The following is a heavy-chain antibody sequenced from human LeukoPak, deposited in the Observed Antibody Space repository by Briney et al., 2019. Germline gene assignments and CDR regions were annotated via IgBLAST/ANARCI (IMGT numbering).Heavy chain of an antibody. CDR3: ARQRADGNGMDV. CDR2: IYYSGST. J-gene: IGHJ6*02. Sequence: PSETLSLTCTVSGGSISSSSYYWGWIRQPPGKGLEWIGSIYYSGSTYYNPSLKSRVTISVDTSKNQFSLKLSSVTAADTAVYYCARQRADGNGMDVWGQGTTVTVSS. V-gene: IGHV4-39*01. D-gene: IGHD1-1*01. CDR1: GGSISSSSYY.